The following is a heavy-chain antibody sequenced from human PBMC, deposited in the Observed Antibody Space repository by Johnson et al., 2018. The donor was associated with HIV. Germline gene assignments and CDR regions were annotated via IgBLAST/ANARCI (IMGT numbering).Heavy chain of an antibody. Sequence: VQLVESGGVVVQPGGSLRLSCAASGFTFDDYTMHWVRQAPGKGLEWVSAIGTAGDTYYPDSVKGRFTISRENAKNSLYLQMNSLRAGDTAVYYCARVEQRSGYYRGGFDMWGQGTMVTVSS. CDR3: ARVEQRSGYYRGGFDM. D-gene: IGHD3-3*01. CDR1: GFTFDDYT. J-gene: IGHJ3*02. CDR2: IGTAGDT. V-gene: IGHV3-13*01.